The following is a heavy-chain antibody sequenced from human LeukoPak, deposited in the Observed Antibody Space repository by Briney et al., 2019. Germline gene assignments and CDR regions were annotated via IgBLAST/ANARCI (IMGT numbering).Heavy chain of an antibody. CDR1: GITFTTHA. V-gene: IGHV3-23*01. Sequence: GGSLRLSCAASGITFTTHAMHWVRQAPGKGLVWVTVISRRSGSTYYAVSVRGRFTIYRDNSKNSLYLQMNSLRVEDTAVYYCARDWGSGWYFDYWGQGTLVTVSS. CDR3: ARDWGSGWYFDY. CDR2: ISRRSGST. J-gene: IGHJ4*02. D-gene: IGHD6-19*01.